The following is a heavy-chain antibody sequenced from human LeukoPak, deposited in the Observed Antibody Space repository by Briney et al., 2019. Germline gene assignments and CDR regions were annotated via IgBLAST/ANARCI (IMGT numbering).Heavy chain of an antibody. CDR3: ARDQNWLIDY. CDR2: ISTSGNT. J-gene: IGHJ4*02. Sequence: SETLSLTCTVSGGSITSYYWNWIRQPAGERLEWIGRISTSGNTNYNPSLTGRVTMSVDTSKNQLSLRLSSVTAADTAVYYCARDQNWLIDYWGQGTLVTVYS. CDR1: GGSITSYY. D-gene: IGHD1-1*01. V-gene: IGHV4-4*07.